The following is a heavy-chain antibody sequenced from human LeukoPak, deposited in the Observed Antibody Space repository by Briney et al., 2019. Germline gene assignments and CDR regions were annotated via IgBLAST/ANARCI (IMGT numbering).Heavy chain of an antibody. CDR2: IDRSSNTI. D-gene: IGHD1-1*01. V-gene: IGHV3-48*04. CDR3: ADNLSR. CDR1: GFTLNTAS. J-gene: IGHJ4*02. Sequence: GGSLRLSCEASGFTLNTASMNWVRQAPGKGLEWISYIDRSSNTIYYADSVKGRFTISRDSAKNSLYLQMNSLRAEDTAVYFCADNLSRWGQGTLVTVSS.